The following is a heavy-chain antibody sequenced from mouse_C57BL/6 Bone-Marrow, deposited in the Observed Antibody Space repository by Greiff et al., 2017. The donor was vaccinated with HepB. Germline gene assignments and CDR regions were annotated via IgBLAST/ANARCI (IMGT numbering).Heavy chain of an antibody. J-gene: IGHJ3*01. D-gene: IGHD1-1*01. CDR2: INPNNGGT. Sequence: VQLQQSGPELVKPGASVKIPCKASGYTFTDYNMDWVKQSHGKSLEWIGDINPNNGGTIYNQKFKGKATLTVDKSSSTAYMELRSLTSEDTAVYYGAREDYYGSSYWFAYWGQGTLVTVSA. CDR3: AREDYYGSSYWFAY. V-gene: IGHV1-18*01. CDR1: GYTFTDYN.